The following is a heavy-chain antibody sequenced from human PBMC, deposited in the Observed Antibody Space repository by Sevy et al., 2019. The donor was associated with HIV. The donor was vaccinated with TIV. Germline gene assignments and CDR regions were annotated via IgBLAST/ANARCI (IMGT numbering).Heavy chain of an antibody. J-gene: IGHJ4*01. Sequence: ASVKVSCKASGGIFRSNAISWVRQAPGQGLEWMGGIIAVFGTTNYAQKFQGRVTVSADDSRSTAYMELSSLRSEDTAVYYCAGDKYYYVSGSFDYWGQGTQVTVSS. CDR2: IIAVFGTT. CDR1: GGIFRSNA. D-gene: IGHD3-10*01. CDR3: AGDKYYYVSGSFDY. V-gene: IGHV1-69*13.